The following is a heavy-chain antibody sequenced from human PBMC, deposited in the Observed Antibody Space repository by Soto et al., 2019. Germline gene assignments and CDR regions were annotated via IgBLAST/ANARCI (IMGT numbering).Heavy chain of an antibody. Sequence: PGGSLRICCAASGFTFTTYAIHWVRQAPGKGLEWVAVISNDGRGKYYADSVKGRFTISRDNSKNTLYLQMNSLRSDDTAVYYCARDQCFGGGRSCYYFDFWGQGTLVTVSS. CDR3: ARDQCFGGGRSCYYFDF. V-gene: IGHV3-30*04. J-gene: IGHJ4*02. CDR2: ISNDGRGK. D-gene: IGHD2-15*01. CDR1: GFTFTTYA.